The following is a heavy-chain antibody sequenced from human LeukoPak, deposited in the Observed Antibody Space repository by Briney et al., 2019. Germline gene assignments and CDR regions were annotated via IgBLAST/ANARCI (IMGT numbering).Heavy chain of an antibody. V-gene: IGHV3-23*01. CDR3: ANSGMYYYYYGMDV. Sequence: GGSLRLSCAASGFTFSSYAMSWVRQAPGKGLEWVSAISGSGGSTYYADSVKGRFTISRDNSKNTLYLQMNSLRAEDTAVYYCANSGMYYYYYGMDVWGQGTTVTVSS. J-gene: IGHJ6*02. D-gene: IGHD1-26*01. CDR1: GFTFSSYA. CDR2: ISGSGGST.